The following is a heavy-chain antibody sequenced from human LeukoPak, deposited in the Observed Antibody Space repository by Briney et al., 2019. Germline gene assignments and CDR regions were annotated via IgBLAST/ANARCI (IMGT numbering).Heavy chain of an antibody. CDR1: GASISSSNYY. D-gene: IGHD6-19*01. CDR2: IYYRGST. J-gene: IGHJ4*02. V-gene: IGHV4-39*07. Sequence: SETLSLTCTVSGASISSSNYYWGWIRQPPGKGLEWIGSIYYRGSTYYNPSLKTRVTISVDSSTNQFSLKLSSVTAADTAVYYCARKPPRAVPFDYRGQGTLVTVSS. CDR3: ARKPPRAVPFDY.